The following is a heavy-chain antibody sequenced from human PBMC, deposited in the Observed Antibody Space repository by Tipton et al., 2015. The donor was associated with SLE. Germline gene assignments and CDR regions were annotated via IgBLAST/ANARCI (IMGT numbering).Heavy chain of an antibody. V-gene: IGHV4-39*07. CDR2: ISYTGST. Sequence: TLSLTCTVSGGSISISYCWGWIRQSPGKGLEWIGSISYTGSTYYNPSLKSRVTISVDTSKNQSSLKLSSVTAADTAVYYCARRGWVDAFDIWGQGTMVIVSS. CDR3: ARRGWVDAFDI. CDR1: GGSISISYC. D-gene: IGHD6-19*01. J-gene: IGHJ3*02.